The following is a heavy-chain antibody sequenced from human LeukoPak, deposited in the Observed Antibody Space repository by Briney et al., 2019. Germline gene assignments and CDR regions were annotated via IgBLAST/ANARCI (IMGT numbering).Heavy chain of an antibody. Sequence: ASVKVSCKASGYTFSGYYMHWVRQAPGQGLEWMGWISPNSGGTYYAQKFQGRVTMTRDTSISTAYMEMSRLRSDATAVYYCARETGRRVFYDSSGYLHFWGQGTLVAVSS. CDR2: ISPNSGGT. D-gene: IGHD3-22*01. CDR3: ARETGRRVFYDSSGYLHF. J-gene: IGHJ4*02. V-gene: IGHV1-2*02. CDR1: GYTFSGYY.